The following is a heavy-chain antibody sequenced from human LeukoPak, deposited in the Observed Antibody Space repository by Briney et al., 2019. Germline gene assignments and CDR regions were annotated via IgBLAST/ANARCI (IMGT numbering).Heavy chain of an antibody. CDR2: IIPIFGTA. V-gene: IGHV1-69*05. J-gene: IGHJ4*02. CDR3: ATKIAAAGRGPFDY. D-gene: IGHD6-13*01. Sequence: SVKVSCKASGGTFSSYAISWVRQAPGQGLEWMGGIIPIFGTANYAQKFQGRVTITTDESTSTAYMELSSLRSEDTAVYYCATKIAAAGRGPFDYWAREPWSPSPQ. CDR1: GGTFSSYA.